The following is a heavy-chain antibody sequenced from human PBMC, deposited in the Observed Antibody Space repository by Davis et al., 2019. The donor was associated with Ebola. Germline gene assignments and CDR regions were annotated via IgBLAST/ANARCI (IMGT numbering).Heavy chain of an antibody. CDR1: GYTFTSYY. CDR3: ARDPGGSYYLENFFDY. Sequence: ASVKVSCKASGYTFTSYYMHWVRQAPGQGLEWMGWINPNSGGTNYAQKFQGWVTMTRDTSISTAYMELSRLRSDDTAVYYCARDPGGSYYLENFFDYWGQGTLVTVSS. V-gene: IGHV1-2*04. J-gene: IGHJ4*02. CDR2: INPNSGGT. D-gene: IGHD1-26*01.